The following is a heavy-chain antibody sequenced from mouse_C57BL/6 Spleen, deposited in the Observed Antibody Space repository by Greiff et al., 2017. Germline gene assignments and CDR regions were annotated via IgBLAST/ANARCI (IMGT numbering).Heavy chain of an antibody. V-gene: IGHV1-80*01. CDR3: ARGITTVGCFDV. J-gene: IGHJ1*03. CDR2: IYPGDGDT. D-gene: IGHD1-1*01. CDR1: GYAFSSYW. Sequence: QVQLQQSGAELVKPGASVKISCKASGYAFSSYWMNWVKQRPGKGLEWIGQIYPGDGDTNYNGKFKGKATLTADKSSSTAYMQLSSLTSEDSAVYFCARGITTVGCFDVWGTGTTVTVSS.